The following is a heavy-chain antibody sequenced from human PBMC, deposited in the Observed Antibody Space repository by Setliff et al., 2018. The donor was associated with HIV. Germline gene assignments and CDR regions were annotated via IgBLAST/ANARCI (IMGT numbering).Heavy chain of an antibody. CDR3: ARGLDVWGTYRYRNYFDY. CDR2: INHGGST. Sequence: SETLSLTCAVYGGSFSDYYWSWIRQSPGRGLEWIGEINHGGSTIYNPSLKSRVTISIDTSKNQFSLNLTPVTAADTAIYYCARGLDVWGTYRYRNYFDYWGQGTLVTVSS. V-gene: IGHV4-34*01. J-gene: IGHJ4*02. CDR1: GGSFSDYY. D-gene: IGHD3-16*02.